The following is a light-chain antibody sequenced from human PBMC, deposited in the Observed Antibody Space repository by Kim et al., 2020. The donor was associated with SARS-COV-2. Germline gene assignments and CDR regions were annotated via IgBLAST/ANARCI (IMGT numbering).Light chain of an antibody. CDR3: QQYYNWTRT. V-gene: IGKV3-15*01. CDR1: LSVLTN. Sequence: VSPGERAALSLIARLSVLTNLACYQQRPRQAPLVHSSRASTRATGIPANFSGSVYVTEFTLTITSMQSEDFVIFYCQQYYNWTRTFGQGTKVDIK. J-gene: IGKJ1*01. CDR2: RAS.